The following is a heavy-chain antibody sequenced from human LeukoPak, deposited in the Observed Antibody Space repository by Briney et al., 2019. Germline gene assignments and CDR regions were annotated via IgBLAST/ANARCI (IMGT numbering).Heavy chain of an antibody. J-gene: IGHJ4*02. V-gene: IGHV1-46*01. D-gene: IGHD6-13*01. CDR1: GYTFTSYA. CDR2: INPSGGST. Sequence: ASVKVSCKASGYTFTSYAMNWVRQAPGQGLEWMGIINPSGGSTSYAQKFQGRVTMTRDTSTSTVYMELSSLRSEDTAVYYCARDLGTAAGTNWGQGTLVTVSS. CDR3: ARDLGTAAGTN.